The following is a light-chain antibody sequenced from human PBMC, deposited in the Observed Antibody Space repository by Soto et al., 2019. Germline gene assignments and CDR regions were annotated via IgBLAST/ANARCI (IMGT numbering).Light chain of an antibody. CDR1: SANIGAGYD. V-gene: IGLV1-40*01. Sequence: QSVLTQPSSVSGAPGHRVTISCTGSSANIGAGYDVHWYQQLPGTAPKLLIYGTSTRPSGVPDRFSGSKSGTSASLAITGLQAEDEADYYCQSYDSSLSGYVFGTGTKVTVL. CDR3: QSYDSSLSGYV. CDR2: GTS. J-gene: IGLJ1*01.